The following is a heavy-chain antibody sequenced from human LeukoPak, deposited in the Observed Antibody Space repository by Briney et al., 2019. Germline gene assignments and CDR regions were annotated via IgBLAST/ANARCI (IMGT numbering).Heavy chain of an antibody. CDR2: ISSNGGST. Sequence: GGSLRLSCAASGFTFSSYAMHWVRQAPGKGLEYVSAISSNGGSTYYANSVKGRFTISRDNSKNTLYLQMGSLRAEDMAVYYCARDLKQWLRPPRDYYYYGMDVWGRGTTVTVSS. V-gene: IGHV3-64*01. J-gene: IGHJ6*02. CDR3: ARDLKQWLRPPRDYYYYGMDV. D-gene: IGHD5-12*01. CDR1: GFTFSSYA.